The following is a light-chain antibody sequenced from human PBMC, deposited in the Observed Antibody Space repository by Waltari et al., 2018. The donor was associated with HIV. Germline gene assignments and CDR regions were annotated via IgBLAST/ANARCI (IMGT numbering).Light chain of an antibody. Sequence: DIQLTQSPTSLSASVGDRATITCQASQDISNYLSWYQQKPGKAPKLLIYDASNLETGVPSRFSGSGSGANFTFTISSLLPEDIATYYCQQYDNFPLFGGGTKVEIK. CDR3: QQYDNFPL. V-gene: IGKV1-33*01. CDR1: QDISNY. J-gene: IGKJ4*01. CDR2: DAS.